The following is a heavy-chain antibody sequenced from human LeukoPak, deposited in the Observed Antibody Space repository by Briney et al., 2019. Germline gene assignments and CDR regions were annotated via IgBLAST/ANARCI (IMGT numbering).Heavy chain of an antibody. D-gene: IGHD1-26*01. CDR3: ARTYCGTSYSCFDP. CDR2: IYPGDSDT. V-gene: IGHV5-51*01. CDR1: GYSFTDHW. J-gene: IGHJ5*02. Sequence: GESLKISCKGSGYSFTDHWIGWVRQMPGKGLEWMGVIYPGDSDTRYSPSFQGQVTISADKSISTAYLQWSSLKASDTAMYYCARTYCGTSYSCFDPWGQGTLVTVSS.